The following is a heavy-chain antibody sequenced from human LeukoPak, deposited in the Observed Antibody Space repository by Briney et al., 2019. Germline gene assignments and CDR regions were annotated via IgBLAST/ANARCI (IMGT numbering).Heavy chain of an antibody. V-gene: IGHV3-21*01. D-gene: IGHD3-3*01. CDR3: ARDRRYDFWSGTLGKFGY. CDR1: GFTFSSHS. J-gene: IGHJ4*02. CDR2: ISSSSSYI. Sequence: PGGSLRLSCAASGFTFSSHSMNWVRQAPGKGLEWVSSISSSSSYIYYADSVKGRFTISRDNAKNSLYLQMNSLRAEDTAVYYCARDRRYDFWSGTLGKFGYWGQGTLVTVSS.